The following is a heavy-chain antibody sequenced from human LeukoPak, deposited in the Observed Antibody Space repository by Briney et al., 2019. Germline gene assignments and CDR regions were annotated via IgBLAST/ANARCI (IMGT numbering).Heavy chain of an antibody. CDR3: ARSDAGNSEGGIDY. V-gene: IGHV1-69*05. D-gene: IGHD4-23*01. J-gene: IGHJ4*02. CDR1: GGSFSIYD. Sequence: SVTVSCKTSGGSFSIYDISWVRQAPEQGLEWMGGIIPVFGMPNYAQKFQGRLTLTTDESTGTAYMELGGLTSDDTAVYYCARSDAGNSEGGIDYWGQGTLVIVSS. CDR2: IIPVFGMP.